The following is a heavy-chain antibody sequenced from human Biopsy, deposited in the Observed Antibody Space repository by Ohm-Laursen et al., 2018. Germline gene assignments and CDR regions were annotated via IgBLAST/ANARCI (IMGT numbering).Heavy chain of an antibody. Sequence: ATVKISCKASGFSFTGYYIHWVRQAPGQGLEWMGWINPKSGGTNYAHKFQGNITMTKNTSMSTAYMEMSRLRSDDTAVYYCALQSVAQMKNFDYWGQGTLVTVSS. CDR2: INPKSGGT. D-gene: IGHD6-19*01. CDR1: GFSFTGYY. CDR3: ALQSVAQMKNFDY. V-gene: IGHV1-2*07. J-gene: IGHJ4*02.